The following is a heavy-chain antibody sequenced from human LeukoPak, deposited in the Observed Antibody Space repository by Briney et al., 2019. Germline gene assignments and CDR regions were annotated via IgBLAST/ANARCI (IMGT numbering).Heavy chain of an antibody. D-gene: IGHD2-15*01. V-gene: IGHV3-30*18. CDR2: ISYDGSNK. J-gene: IGHJ4*02. Sequence: GRSLRLSCAASGFTFSSYGMHWVRQAPGKGLEWVAVISYDGSNKYYADSVKGRFTISRDNSKNTLCLQMNSLRAEDTAVYYCAKDGQGSSDIVVVVAGFDYWGQGTLVTVSS. CDR3: AKDGQGSSDIVVVVAGFDY. CDR1: GFTFSSYG.